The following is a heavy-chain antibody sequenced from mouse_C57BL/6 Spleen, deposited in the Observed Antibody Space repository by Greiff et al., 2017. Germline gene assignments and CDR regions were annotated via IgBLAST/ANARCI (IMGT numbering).Heavy chain of an antibody. Sequence: EVQLVESGEGLVKPGGSLKLSCAASGFTFSSYAMSWVRQTPEKRLEWVAYISSGGDYIYYADTGKGRFTISRDKARNTLYLQMSSLKSEDTAMYYCTKVLRYFYVWGTGTTVTVSS. D-gene: IGHD1-1*01. CDR2: ISSGGDYI. CDR3: TKVLRYFYV. V-gene: IGHV5-9-1*02. CDR1: GFTFSSYA. J-gene: IGHJ1*03.